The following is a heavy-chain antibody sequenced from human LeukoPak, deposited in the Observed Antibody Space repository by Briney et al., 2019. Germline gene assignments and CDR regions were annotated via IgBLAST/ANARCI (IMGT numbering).Heavy chain of an antibody. CDR2: IYSGGVT. CDR1: TFSVSSNF. J-gene: IGHJ5*02. Sequence: PGGSLRLSCVASTFSVSSNFMSWVRQAPGKGLECVSIIYSGGVTNYADSVRGRFTISRDNSKNTLYLQMNSLRAEDTAVYYCARGPQFDPWGQGTMVAVSS. V-gene: IGHV3-66*01. CDR3: ARGPQFDP.